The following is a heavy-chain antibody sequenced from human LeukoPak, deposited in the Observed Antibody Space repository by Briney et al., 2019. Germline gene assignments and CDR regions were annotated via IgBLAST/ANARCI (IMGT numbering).Heavy chain of an antibody. CDR1: GGSISSSSYY. Sequence: SETLSLTCTVSGGSISSSSYYWGWIRQPPGKGLEWIGSIYYSGSTYYSPSLKSRVTISVDTSKNQFSLKLSSVTAADTAVYYCARSEGWLGPSPFDYWGQGTLVAVSS. J-gene: IGHJ4*02. D-gene: IGHD6-19*01. V-gene: IGHV4-39*01. CDR2: IYYSGST. CDR3: ARSEGWLGPSPFDY.